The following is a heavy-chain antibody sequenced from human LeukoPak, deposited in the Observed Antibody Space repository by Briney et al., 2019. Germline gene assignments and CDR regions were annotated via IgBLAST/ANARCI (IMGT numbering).Heavy chain of an antibody. CDR1: GFTFSSYW. Sequence: PGGSLRLSCVASGFTFSSYWMSWVRQAPGKGREWVANIKQDGSEKYYVDSVKGRFTISRDNAKNSLYLQMNSLRAEDTAVYYCARVMITFGGVIVTYYLVYWGQGTLVTVFS. J-gene: IGHJ4*02. CDR3: ARVMITFGGVIVTYYLVY. CDR2: IKQDGSEK. V-gene: IGHV3-7*01. D-gene: IGHD3-16*02.